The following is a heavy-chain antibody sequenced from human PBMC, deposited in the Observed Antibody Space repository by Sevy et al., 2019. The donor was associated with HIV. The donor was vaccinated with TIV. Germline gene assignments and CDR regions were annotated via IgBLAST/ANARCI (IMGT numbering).Heavy chain of an antibody. CDR3: ARGIAPRWYFDL. V-gene: IGHV3-20*04. CDR1: GFTFGDYG. CDR2: INWNGGST. Sequence: GGSLRLSCVASGFTFGDYGMSWVRQAPGKGLEWVSGINWNGGSTGYADSVKGRFTISRDNAKNSLYLQMNSLRAEDTALYYCARGIAPRWYFDLWGRGTLVTVSS. J-gene: IGHJ2*01. D-gene: IGHD6-13*01.